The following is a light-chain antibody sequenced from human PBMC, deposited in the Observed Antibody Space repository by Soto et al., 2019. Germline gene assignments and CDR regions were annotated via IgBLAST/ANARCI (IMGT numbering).Light chain of an antibody. CDR3: QQYGSSPPIT. CDR1: QSVTNNY. J-gene: IGKJ2*01. Sequence: EIVLTQSPGTLSLSPGERATLSCRASQSVTNNYLAWYQQKPGQAPRLLIYSASSRATGIPDRFSGSGSGTDFTLTISRPEPEDSAVYYCQQYGSSPPITFGQGTKLEIK. V-gene: IGKV3-20*01. CDR2: SAS.